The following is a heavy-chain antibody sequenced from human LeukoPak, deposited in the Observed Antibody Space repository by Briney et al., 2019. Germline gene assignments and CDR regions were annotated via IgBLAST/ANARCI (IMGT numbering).Heavy chain of an antibody. Sequence: PGGSLRLSCEASGFSFSSYWMTWVRQPPGKGPEWVANIRQDESERYSADSVKGRFTISRDNAKNSLYLQMNSLRAEDTAVYYCARELGGGYFDYWGQGTLVTVSS. CDR1: GFSFSSYW. CDR2: IRQDESER. J-gene: IGHJ4*02. D-gene: IGHD3-16*01. CDR3: ARELGGGYFDY. V-gene: IGHV3-7*01.